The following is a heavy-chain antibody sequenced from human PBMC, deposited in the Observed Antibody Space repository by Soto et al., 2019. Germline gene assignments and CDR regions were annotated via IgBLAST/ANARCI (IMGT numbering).Heavy chain of an antibody. V-gene: IGHV3-23*01. CDR1: GFTFSSYA. Sequence: EVQLLESGGGLVQPGGSLRLSCAASGFTFSSYAMSWVRQAPGKGLEWVSAISGSGGSTYYADSVKGRFTISRDNSKNTLYLQMNSLRAEDTAVYYCAKLMITFGGVISYGGADYWGQGTLVTVSS. CDR3: AKLMITFGGVISYGGADY. CDR2: ISGSGGST. D-gene: IGHD3-16*02. J-gene: IGHJ4*02.